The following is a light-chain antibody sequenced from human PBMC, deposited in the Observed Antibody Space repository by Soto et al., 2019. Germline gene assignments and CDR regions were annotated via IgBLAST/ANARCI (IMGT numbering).Light chain of an antibody. Sequence: DIQMTQSPSSESASVGDSVTISCRASQDIGTWLAWYQQKPGKAPSLLIYAASSLQSGVPSRFSGSGSGTDFTLTINSLQPEDIATYYGQQTNSFPRTFGKGTKVEVK. CDR3: QQTNSFPRT. V-gene: IGKV1-12*01. J-gene: IGKJ1*01. CDR1: QDIGTW. CDR2: AAS.